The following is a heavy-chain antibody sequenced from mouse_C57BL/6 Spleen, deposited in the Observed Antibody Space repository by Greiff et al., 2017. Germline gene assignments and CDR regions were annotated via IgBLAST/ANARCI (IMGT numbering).Heavy chain of an antibody. CDR1: GFTFSSYA. CDR3: ARDDDYDVFDY. J-gene: IGHJ2*01. Sequence: EVKLVESGGGLVKPGGSLKLSCAASGFTFSSYAMSWVRQTPERRLEWVATISDGGSYTYYPDNVKGRFTLSRDNAKNNLYLQMSHLKSEDTAMYYCARDDDYDVFDYWCQGTTLTVSS. V-gene: IGHV5-4*01. CDR2: ISDGGSYT. D-gene: IGHD2-4*01.